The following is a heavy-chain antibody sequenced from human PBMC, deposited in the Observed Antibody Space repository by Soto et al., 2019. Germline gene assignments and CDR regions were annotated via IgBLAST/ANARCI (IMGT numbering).Heavy chain of an antibody. D-gene: IGHD6-19*01. V-gene: IGHV3-66*01. CDR1: GFTVSSNY. CDR3: ARMVTGYSSGWYSYFDY. Sequence: ESGGGLVQPGGSLRLSCAASGFTVSSNYMSWVRQAPGKGLEWVSVIYSGGSTYYADSVKGRFTISRDNSKNTLYLQMNSLRAEDTAVYYCARMVTGYSSGWYSYFDYWGQGTLVTVSS. J-gene: IGHJ4*02. CDR2: IYSGGST.